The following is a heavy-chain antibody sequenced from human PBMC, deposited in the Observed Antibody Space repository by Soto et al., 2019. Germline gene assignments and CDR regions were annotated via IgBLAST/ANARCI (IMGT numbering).Heavy chain of an antibody. J-gene: IGHJ5*02. V-gene: IGHV3-21*01. Sequence: GGSLRLSCAASGFTFSSYSMNWVRQAPGKGLEWVSSISSSSSYIYYADSVKGRFTISRDNAKNSLYLQMNSLRAEDTAVYYCARVPSEQQLAVDPWGQGTLVTVSS. CDR3: ARVPSEQQLAVDP. CDR1: GFTFSSYS. CDR2: ISSSSSYI. D-gene: IGHD6-13*01.